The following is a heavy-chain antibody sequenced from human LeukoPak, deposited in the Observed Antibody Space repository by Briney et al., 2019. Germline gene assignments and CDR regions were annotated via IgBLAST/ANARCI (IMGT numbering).Heavy chain of an antibody. Sequence: GGSLRLSCAASGLTVTNAWMNWVRQAPGKGLEWVSVIYSGGSTYYADSVKGRFTISRNNSKNTLYLQMNSLRAEDTAVYYCARSASSGYHIAFDYWGQGTLVTVSS. V-gene: IGHV3-53*01. CDR1: GLTVTNAW. J-gene: IGHJ4*02. CDR2: IYSGGST. D-gene: IGHD3-3*01. CDR3: ARSASSGYHIAFDY.